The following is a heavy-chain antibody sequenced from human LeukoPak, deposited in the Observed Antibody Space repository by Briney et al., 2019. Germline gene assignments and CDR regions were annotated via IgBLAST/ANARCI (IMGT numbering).Heavy chain of an antibody. CDR2: IYYSGST. CDR3: ASSSGWYSDGDY. J-gene: IGHJ4*02. CDR1: GGSVSSGDYY. V-gene: IGHV4-61*08. Sequence: SETLSLTCIVSGGSVSSGDYYWSWIRQPPGKGLEWIGYIYYSGSTNYNPSLKSRVTISVDTSKNQFSLKLSSVTAADTAVYYCASSSGWYSDGDYWGQGTLVTVSS. D-gene: IGHD6-19*01.